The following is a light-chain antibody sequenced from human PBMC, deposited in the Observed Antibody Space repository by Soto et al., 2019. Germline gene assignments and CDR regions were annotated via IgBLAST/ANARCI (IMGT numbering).Light chain of an antibody. CDR3: ETWYSNTHKV. J-gene: IGLJ3*02. CDR2: LDRSGSY. CDR1: SGHSTYI. V-gene: IGLV4-60*02. Sequence: QLVLTQSSSASASPGSSVKLTCILSSGHSTYIIAWHQQQPGKAPRFLMTLDRSGSYNRGSGVPDRFSGSSSGADRYLTISNLQVEDEGDYYCETWYSNTHKVFGGGTTLTVL.